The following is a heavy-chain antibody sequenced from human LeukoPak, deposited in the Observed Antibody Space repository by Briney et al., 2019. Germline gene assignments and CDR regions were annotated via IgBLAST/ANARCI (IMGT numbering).Heavy chain of an antibody. CDR3: ARINWNGYYFDY. CDR2: INPNSGGT. V-gene: IGHV1-2*02. J-gene: IGHJ4*02. CDR1: GYTFTSYG. D-gene: IGHD1-20*01. Sequence: ASVKVSCKASGYTFTSYGISWVRQAPGQGLEWMGWINPNSGGTNYAQKFQGRVTMTRDTSISTAYMELSRLRSDDTAVYYCARINWNGYYFDYWGQGTLVTVSS.